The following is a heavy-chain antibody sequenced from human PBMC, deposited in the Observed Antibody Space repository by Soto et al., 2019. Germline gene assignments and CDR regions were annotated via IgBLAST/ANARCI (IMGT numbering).Heavy chain of an antibody. J-gene: IGHJ6*02. CDR1: GFTFSSYS. D-gene: IGHD3-3*01. Sequence: GGSLRLSCAASGFTFSSYSINWVRQAPGKGLEWVGRIKSKTDGGTTDYAAPVKGRFTISRDDSKNTLYLQMNSLKTEDTAVYYCTTVTYYDFWSSPNPYYYYGMDVWGQGTTVTVSS. CDR3: TTVTYYDFWSSPNPYYYYGMDV. CDR2: IKSKTDGGTT. V-gene: IGHV3-15*07.